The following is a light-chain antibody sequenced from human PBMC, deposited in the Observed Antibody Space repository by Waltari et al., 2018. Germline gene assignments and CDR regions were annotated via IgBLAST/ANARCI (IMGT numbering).Light chain of an antibody. J-gene: IGKJ2*01. CDR1: QNVGTW. Sequence: DIQMTQSPSTLSASVGDRVTISCRASQNVGTWLAWYQQKPGKAPKLLIYMASSLESGVPSRFSGSGSGTEFTXTISSLQPDDFATYSCQQYSSFSTFGQGXKV. CDR3: QQYSSFST. V-gene: IGKV1-5*03. CDR2: MAS.